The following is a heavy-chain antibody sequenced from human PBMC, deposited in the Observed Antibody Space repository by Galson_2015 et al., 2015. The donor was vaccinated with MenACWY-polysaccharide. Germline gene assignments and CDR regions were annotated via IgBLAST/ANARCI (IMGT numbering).Heavy chain of an antibody. CDR1: GFTFSSYA. Sequence: SLRLSCAASGFTFSSYAMSWVRQAPGKGLEWVSAISGSGGSTYYADSVKGRFTISRDNSKNTLYLQMNSLRAEDTAVYYCAKDLRSGVVVTTFDYWGQGTLVTVSS. J-gene: IGHJ4*02. CDR3: AKDLRSGVVVTTFDY. D-gene: IGHD3-22*01. CDR2: ISGSGGST. V-gene: IGHV3-23*01.